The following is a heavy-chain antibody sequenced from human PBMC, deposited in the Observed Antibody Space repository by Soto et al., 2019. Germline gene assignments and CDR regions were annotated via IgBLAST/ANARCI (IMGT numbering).Heavy chain of an antibody. J-gene: IGHJ5*02. CDR3: ASGPSKRADNWFDP. Sequence: GASVKVSCKASGGTFSSYAISWVRQAPGQGLEWMGGIIPIFGTANYAQKFQGRVTITADESTSTAYMELSSLRSEDTAVYYCASGPSKRADNWFDPWGQGTLVTVSS. V-gene: IGHV1-69*13. CDR1: GGTFSSYA. D-gene: IGHD6-13*01. CDR2: IIPIFGTA.